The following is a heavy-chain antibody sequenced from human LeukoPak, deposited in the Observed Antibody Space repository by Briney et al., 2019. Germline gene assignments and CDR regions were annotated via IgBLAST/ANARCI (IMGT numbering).Heavy chain of an antibody. CDR2: IYYSGST. V-gene: IGHV4-59*01. J-gene: IGHJ5*02. D-gene: IGHD6-6*01. CDR1: GGSISSYY. Sequence: SETLSLTCTVSGGSISSYYWSWIRQPPGKGLEWIGYIYYSGSTNYNPSLKSRVTISVDTSKNQFSLKLSSVTAADTAVYYCARGVSSMAARPWFDPWGQGTLVTVSS. CDR3: ARGVSSMAARPWFDP.